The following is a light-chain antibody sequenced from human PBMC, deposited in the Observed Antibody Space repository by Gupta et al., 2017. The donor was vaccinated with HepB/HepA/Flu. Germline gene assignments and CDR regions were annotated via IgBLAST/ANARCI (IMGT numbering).Light chain of an antibody. Sequence: QSLLTQPPSPSATPGQRVTISCSGSSSNIGSNTVNWYQQLPGTAPKLLIYSNNQRPSGVPDRFSGSKSGTSASLAISGLQSEDEADYYCAAWDDSLNGPVFGGGTKLTVL. CDR2: SNN. J-gene: IGLJ3*02. CDR1: SSNIGSNT. CDR3: AAWDDSLNGPV. V-gene: IGLV1-44*01.